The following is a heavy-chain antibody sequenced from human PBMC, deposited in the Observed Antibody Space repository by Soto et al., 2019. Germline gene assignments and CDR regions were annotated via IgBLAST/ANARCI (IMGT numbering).Heavy chain of an antibody. CDR3: ARDRGVGVYRTYYYYYGMDV. Sequence: ASVKVSCKASGYTFTSYGISWVRQAPGQGLEWMGWISAYNGNTNYAQKLQGRVTMTTDTSTSTAYMELRSLRSDDTAVYYCARDRGVGVYRTYYYYYGMDVWGQGTTVTVSS. CDR2: ISAYNGNT. J-gene: IGHJ6*02. V-gene: IGHV1-18*01. D-gene: IGHD3-10*01. CDR1: GYTFTSYG.